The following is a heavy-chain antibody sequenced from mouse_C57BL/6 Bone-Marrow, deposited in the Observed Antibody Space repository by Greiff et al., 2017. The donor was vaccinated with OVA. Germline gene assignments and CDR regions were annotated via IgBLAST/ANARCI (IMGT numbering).Heavy chain of an antibody. Sequence: EVKLVESEGGLVQPGSSMKLSCTASGFTFSDYYMAWVRQVPEKGLEWVANINYDGSSTYYLDSLKSRFIISRDNAENILYLQMSSLKSEDTATYYCARATVGSLYAMDYWGQGTSVTVSS. CDR1: GFTFSDYY. D-gene: IGHD1-1*01. CDR3: ARATVGSLYAMDY. J-gene: IGHJ4*01. CDR2: INYDGSST. V-gene: IGHV5-16*01.